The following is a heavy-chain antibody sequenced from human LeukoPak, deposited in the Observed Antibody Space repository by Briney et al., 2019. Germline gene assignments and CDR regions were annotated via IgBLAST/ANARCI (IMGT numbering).Heavy chain of an antibody. D-gene: IGHD3-10*01. CDR3: ARGTSEEYYYGSGSYYDYYMDV. V-gene: IGHV1-8*03. CDR2: MNPNSGNT. Sequence: ASVKVSCKASGGTFSSYAISWVRQAPGQGLEWMGWMNPNSGNTGYAQKFQGRVTITRNTSISTAYMELSSLRSEDTAVYYCARGTSEEYYYGSGSYYDYYMDVWGKGTTVTVSS. J-gene: IGHJ6*03. CDR1: GGTFSSYA.